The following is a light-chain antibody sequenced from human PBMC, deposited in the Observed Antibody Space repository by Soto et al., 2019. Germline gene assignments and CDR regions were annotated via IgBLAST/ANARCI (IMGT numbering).Light chain of an antibody. Sequence: IVLTQSPCTLSVSPGERATLSCRASQSVSSKLAWYQQKPGQAPRLLFYGASTGATGIPARFSGSGSETEFTLSISSLQSEDFAVYYCQQYNNWPGKFGQGTKVDIK. CDR2: GAS. CDR1: QSVSSK. CDR3: QQYNNWPGK. V-gene: IGKV3-15*01. J-gene: IGKJ1*01.